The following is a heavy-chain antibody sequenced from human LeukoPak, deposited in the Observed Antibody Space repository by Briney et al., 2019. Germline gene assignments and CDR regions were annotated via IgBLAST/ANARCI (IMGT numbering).Heavy chain of an antibody. CDR3: VRDSGSSGWSGGFDY. J-gene: IGHJ4*02. Sequence: GGSLRLSCVDSGFNFKNYAMNWVRQAPGKGLEWVSVISDSGSRTDYADSVKGRFTISRDNSKNMVFLQMNSLRVGDTAVYYCVRDSGSSGWSGGFDYWGQGTLVTVSS. V-gene: IGHV3-23*01. CDR1: GFNFKNYA. CDR2: ISDSGSRT. D-gene: IGHD6-19*01.